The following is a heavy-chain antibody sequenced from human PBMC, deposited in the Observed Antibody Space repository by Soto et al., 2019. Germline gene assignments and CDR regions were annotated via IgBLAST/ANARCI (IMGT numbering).Heavy chain of an antibody. CDR2: IIPILGTG. V-gene: IGHV1-69*08. CDR1: GGTFTSET. D-gene: IGHD3-10*01. CDR3: AREDGSYNMGTFPFYYMCV. J-gene: IGHJ6*03. Sequence: QVQLVQSGPEVKKSGSSVKVSCKLSGGTFTSETISWVRQAPGQGLEWMGRIIPILGTGNYAQKFQGRITITEDKSTNLEYMELSSLTSADTAVSFCAREDGSYNMGTFPFYYMCVWGNGTTATVSS.